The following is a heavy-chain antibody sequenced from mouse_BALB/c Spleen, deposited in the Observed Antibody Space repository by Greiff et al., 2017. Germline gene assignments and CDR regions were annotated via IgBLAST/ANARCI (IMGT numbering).Heavy chain of an antibody. CDR2: ISYSGST. J-gene: IGHJ3*01. D-gene: IGHD2-4*01. Sequence: VQLQQSGPGLVKPSQSLSLTCTVTGYSITSDYAWNWIRQFPGNKLEWMGYISYSGSTSYNPSLKSRISITRDTSKNQFFLQLNSVTTEDTATYYCARGRIYYDAWFAYWGQGTLVTVSA. CDR1: GYSITSDYA. CDR3: ARGRIYYDAWFAY. V-gene: IGHV3-2*02.